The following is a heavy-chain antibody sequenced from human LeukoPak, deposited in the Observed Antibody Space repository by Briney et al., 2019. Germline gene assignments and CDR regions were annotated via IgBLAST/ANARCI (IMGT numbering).Heavy chain of an antibody. Sequence: PGGSLTLPCAASGFTLSSFDMNWVGQAPGKGLEWVSYISSSGSTIYYADSVKGRFTISRYNAKNSLYLPMNSLRAEDTAVYYCASGVTIFGVVRFEYWGRGDPVTVSS. CDR3: ASGVTIFGVVRFEY. CDR1: GFTLSSFD. J-gene: IGHJ4*02. D-gene: IGHD3-3*01. CDR2: ISSSGSTI. V-gene: IGHV3-48*03.